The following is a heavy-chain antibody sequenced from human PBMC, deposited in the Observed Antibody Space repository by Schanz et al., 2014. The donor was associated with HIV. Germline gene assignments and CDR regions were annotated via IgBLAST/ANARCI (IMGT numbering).Heavy chain of an antibody. CDR3: ARDRPVIVGATRADGGTDVDY. Sequence: QVQLVQSGTEVKKPGASVKVSCKASGYTFISYGISWVRQAPGQGLEWMGWISAYNDNTNSAQKFQGRLTMTTDTSPSTAYMELRSLRSDDTAVYYCARDRPVIVGATRADGGTDVDYWGQGTLVTVSS. CDR1: GYTFISYG. D-gene: IGHD1-26*01. CDR2: ISAYNDNT. V-gene: IGHV1-18*01. J-gene: IGHJ4*02.